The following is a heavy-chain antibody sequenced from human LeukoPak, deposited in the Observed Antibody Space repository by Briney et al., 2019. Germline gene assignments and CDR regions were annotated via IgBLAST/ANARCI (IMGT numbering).Heavy chain of an antibody. Sequence: EASVKVSCKASGGTFISYAISWVRQAPGQGLEWMGGIIPIFGTANYAQKFQGRVTITADESTSTAYMELSSLRSEDTAVYYCARMEYYYDSSGYHFDPWGQGTLVTVSS. CDR1: GGTFISYA. CDR3: ARMEYYYDSSGYHFDP. J-gene: IGHJ5*02. V-gene: IGHV1-69*13. CDR2: IIPIFGTA. D-gene: IGHD3-22*01.